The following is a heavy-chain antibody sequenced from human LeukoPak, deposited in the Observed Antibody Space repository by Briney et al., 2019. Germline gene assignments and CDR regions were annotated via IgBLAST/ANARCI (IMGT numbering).Heavy chain of an antibody. J-gene: IGHJ4*02. D-gene: IGHD7-27*01. V-gene: IGHV3-74*01. CDR2: IDNDGGST. Sequence: LGGSLRLSCAASGFTFHSYWMHWVRQAPGKGLVWVSRIDNDGGSTTYADSVKGRFTISRDNAKNSLYLQMNSLRAEDTAVYYCARDLNWETYWGQGTLVSVSS. CDR1: GFTFHSYW. CDR3: ARDLNWETY.